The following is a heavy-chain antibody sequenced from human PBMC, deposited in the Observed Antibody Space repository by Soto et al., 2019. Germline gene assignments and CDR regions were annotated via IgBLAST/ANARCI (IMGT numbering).Heavy chain of an antibody. V-gene: IGHV1-69*13. CDR3: ATKPGPGYYYDSSGYTYYFDY. Sequence: GASVKVSCKASGYTFTGYYMHWVRQAPGQGLEWVGGIIPIFGTANYAQKFQGRVTITADESTSTAYMELSSLRSEDTAVYYCATKPGPGYYYDSSGYTYYFDYWGQGTLVTVSS. CDR2: IIPIFGTA. CDR1: GYTFTGYY. J-gene: IGHJ4*02. D-gene: IGHD3-22*01.